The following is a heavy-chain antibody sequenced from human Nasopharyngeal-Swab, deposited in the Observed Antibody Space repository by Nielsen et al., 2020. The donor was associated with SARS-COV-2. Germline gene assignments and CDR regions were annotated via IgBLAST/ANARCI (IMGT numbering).Heavy chain of an antibody. CDR1: GFTFSDYY. J-gene: IGHJ4*02. CDR3: ARDQRVSAAGTRHLFDY. V-gene: IGHV3-11*04. Sequence: GESLKISCAASGFTFSDYYMSWIRQAPGKGLEWVSYISRSGSTIYYADSVKGRFTISRDNAKNSLYLQMNSLRAEDTAVYYCARDQRVSAAGTRHLFDYWGQGTLVTVSS. CDR2: ISRSGSTI. D-gene: IGHD6-13*01.